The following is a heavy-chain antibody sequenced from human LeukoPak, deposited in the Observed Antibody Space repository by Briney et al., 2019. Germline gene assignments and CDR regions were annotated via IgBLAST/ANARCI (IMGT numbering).Heavy chain of an antibody. CDR3: ARDNGAGNLYSDY. CDR2: INPNSGGT. D-gene: IGHD1-1*01. V-gene: IGHV1-2*02. J-gene: IGHJ4*02. CDR1: GYTFTGYY. Sequence: ASVKVSCKASGYTFTGYYMHWVRQAPGQGLEWMGWINPNSGGTNYAQKFQGRVTMTRDTSISTAYMELSRLRSDDTAVYYCARDNGAGNLYSDYWGQGTLVTVSS.